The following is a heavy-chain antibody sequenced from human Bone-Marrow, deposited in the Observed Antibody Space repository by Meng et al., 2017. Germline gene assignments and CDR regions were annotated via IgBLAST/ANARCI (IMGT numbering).Heavy chain of an antibody. CDR2: LNPRTGNT. D-gene: IGHD4-23*01. J-gene: IGHJ5*02. CDR1: GYIFTNYD. CDR3: ARDYGGNSGRFDP. Sequence: QVQLVQSGADVKKPGASVRVTCKASGYIFTNYDLNWVRQAAGQGPEWMGWLNPRTGNTGYAQKFQGRVTLTGDTSRSTAYMELSSLTSDDTAIYYCARDYGGNSGRFDPWGQGTLVTVSS. V-gene: IGHV1-8*01.